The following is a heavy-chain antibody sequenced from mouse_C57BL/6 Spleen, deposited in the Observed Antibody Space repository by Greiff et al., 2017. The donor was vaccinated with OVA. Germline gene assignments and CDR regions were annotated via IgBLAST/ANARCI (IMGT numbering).Heavy chain of an antibody. V-gene: IGHV1-39*01. Sequence: VHVKQSGPELVKPGASVKISCKASGYSFTDYYMNWVKQSNGKSLEWIGVINPNYGTTSYNQKFKGKATLTVDQSSSTAYMQLNSLTSEDSAVYYCARSHYYGSSYGWYFDVWGTGTTVTVSS. D-gene: IGHD1-1*01. CDR2: INPNYGTT. J-gene: IGHJ1*03. CDR1: GYSFTDYY. CDR3: ARSHYYGSSYGWYFDV.